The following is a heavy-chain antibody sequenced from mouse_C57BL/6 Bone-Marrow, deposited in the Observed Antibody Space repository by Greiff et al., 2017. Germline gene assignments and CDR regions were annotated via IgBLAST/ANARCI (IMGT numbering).Heavy chain of an antibody. CDR3: AILYDDGSSYRFFNYAMDY. CDR2: IDPNSGGT. J-gene: IGHJ4*01. CDR1: GYTFTSYW. V-gene: IGHV1-72*01. Sequence: QVQLQQPGAELVKPGASVKLSCKASGYTFTSYWMHWVKQRPGRGLEWIGRIDPNSGGTKYNEKFKSKATLTVDTPSSTAYMKLSSLTSEDSAVYYCAILYDDGSSYRFFNYAMDYWGQGTSVTVSS. D-gene: IGHD1-1*01.